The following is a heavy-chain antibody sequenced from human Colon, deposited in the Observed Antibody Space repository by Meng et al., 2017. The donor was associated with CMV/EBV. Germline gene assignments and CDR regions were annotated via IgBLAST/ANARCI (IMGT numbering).Heavy chain of an antibody. CDR2: IIPIFGTA. Sequence: SVKVSCKASGGTFSSYAISWVRQAPGQGLEGMGGIIPIFGTANYAQKFQGRVTITTDESTSTAYMELSSLRSEDTAVYYCARVGIFGVATGYYGMDVWGQGTTVTVSS. CDR1: GGTFSSYA. D-gene: IGHD3-3*01. V-gene: IGHV1-69*05. J-gene: IGHJ6*02. CDR3: ARVGIFGVATGYYGMDV.